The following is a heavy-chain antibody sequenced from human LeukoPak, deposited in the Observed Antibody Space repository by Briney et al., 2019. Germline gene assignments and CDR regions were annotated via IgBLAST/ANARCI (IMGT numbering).Heavy chain of an antibody. V-gene: IGHV3-74*03. CDR3: ARAKYSSRWSLDY. CDR2: IDSNGGGA. CDR1: GFTFNIYW. Sequence: GGSLRLSCATSGFTFNIYWMQWVRQVPGKGLVWVSRIDSNGGGATCADSVKGRFTTFRDNGNNTMYLQMNSLRAEDTAIYYCARAKYSSRWSLDYWGQGALVTVSS. J-gene: IGHJ4*02. D-gene: IGHD6-13*01.